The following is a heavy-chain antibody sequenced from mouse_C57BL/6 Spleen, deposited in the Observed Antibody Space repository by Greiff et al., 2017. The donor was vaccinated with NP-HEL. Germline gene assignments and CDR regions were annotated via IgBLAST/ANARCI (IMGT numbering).Heavy chain of an antibody. CDR3: AMGDYGTWFAY. J-gene: IGHJ3*01. V-gene: IGHV1-55*01. D-gene: IGHD1-1*01. Sequence: VQLQQSGAELVKPGASVKMSCKASGYTFTSYWITWVKQRPGQGLEWIGDIYPGSGSTNYNEKFKSKATLTVDTSSSTAYMQLSSLTSEDYAVYYCAMGDYGTWFAYWGQGTLVTVSA. CDR1: GYTFTSYW. CDR2: IYPGSGST.